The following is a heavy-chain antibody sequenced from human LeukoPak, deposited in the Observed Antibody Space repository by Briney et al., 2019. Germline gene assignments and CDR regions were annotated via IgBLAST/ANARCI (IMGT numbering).Heavy chain of an antibody. Sequence: GGSLRLSCAASGFTFSSYSMNWVRQAPGKGLEWVSYISSSSSTIYYADSVKGRFTISRDNAKNSLYLQMNSLRAEDTAVYYCANLGIYYYDSSGPANFDYWGQGTLVTVSS. D-gene: IGHD3-22*01. CDR2: ISSSSSTI. V-gene: IGHV3-48*04. CDR1: GFTFSSYS. CDR3: ANLGIYYYDSSGPANFDY. J-gene: IGHJ4*02.